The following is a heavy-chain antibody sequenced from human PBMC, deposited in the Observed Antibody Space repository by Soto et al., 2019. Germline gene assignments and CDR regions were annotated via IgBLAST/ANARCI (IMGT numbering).Heavy chain of an antibody. J-gene: IGHJ3*02. D-gene: IGHD2-15*01. Sequence: QVQLVQSGAEVKTPGASVKVSCKASGYTFTSFGISWVRQAPGQGLEWMGWISAYNGNTNYAENLQGRVTMTTDTSRSTAYMERGSRRSDDTAVYYCARDHRGGTDAFDIWGQGTMVNVSS. V-gene: IGHV1-18*01. CDR2: ISAYNGNT. CDR3: ARDHRGGTDAFDI. CDR1: GYTFTSFG.